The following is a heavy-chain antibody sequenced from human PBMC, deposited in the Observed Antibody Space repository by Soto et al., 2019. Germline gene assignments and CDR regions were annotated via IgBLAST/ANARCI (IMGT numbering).Heavy chain of an antibody. V-gene: IGHV3-23*01. Sequence: GGSLRLSCAASGFTFSSYAMSWVRQAPGKGLEWVSAISGSGGSTYYADSVKGRFTISRDNSKNTLYLQMNSLRAEDTAVYYCAKGWSGYCSGGSCYGDPAFDIWGQGTMVTVSS. D-gene: IGHD2-15*01. CDR3: AKGWSGYCSGGSCYGDPAFDI. CDR1: GFTFSSYA. CDR2: ISGSGGST. J-gene: IGHJ3*02.